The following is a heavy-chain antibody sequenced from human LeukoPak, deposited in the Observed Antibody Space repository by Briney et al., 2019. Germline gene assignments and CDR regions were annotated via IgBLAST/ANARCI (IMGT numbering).Heavy chain of an antibody. CDR3: ARGPIVVVVFDY. V-gene: IGHV4-34*01. J-gene: IGHJ4*02. D-gene: IGHD2-2*01. Sequence: KPSETPSPTRAVYGGSFSGYYWGWIRQPPREGPGWIGEINHSGSTNYNPSLKSRVTISVDTSKNQFSLKLSSVTAADTAVYYCARGPIVVVVFDYWGQGTLVTVSS. CDR1: GGSFSGYY. CDR2: INHSGST.